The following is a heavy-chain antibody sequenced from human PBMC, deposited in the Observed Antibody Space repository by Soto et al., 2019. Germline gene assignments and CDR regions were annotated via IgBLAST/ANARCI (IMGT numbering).Heavy chain of an antibody. V-gene: IGHV6-1*01. CDR3: AGEKPRLWVGAYFDY. Sequence: SQTLSLTCAISGDSVSSNSAAWNWIRQSPSRGLEWLGRTYYRSKWYNDYAVSVKSRITINPDTSKNQFSLQLNSVTPEDTAVYYCAGEKPRLWVGAYFDYWGQGTLVTVSS. J-gene: IGHJ4*02. CDR1: GDSVSSNSAA. D-gene: IGHD3-10*01. CDR2: TYYRSKWYN.